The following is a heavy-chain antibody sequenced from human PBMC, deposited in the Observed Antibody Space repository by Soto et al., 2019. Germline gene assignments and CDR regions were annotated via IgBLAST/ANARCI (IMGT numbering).Heavy chain of an antibody. CDR1: GFTFTSYA. D-gene: IGHD3-22*01. CDR2: ISYDGSNK. V-gene: IGHV3-30-3*01. CDR3: ARDGRITMIVVVIPHWLDL. Sequence: GGSLRLSCAASGFTFTSYAMHWVRQAPGKGLEWVAVISYDGSNKYYADSVKGRFTISRDNSKNTLYLQMNSLRAEDTAVYYCARDGRITMIVVVIPHWLDLWGQGILVTVSS. J-gene: IGHJ5*02.